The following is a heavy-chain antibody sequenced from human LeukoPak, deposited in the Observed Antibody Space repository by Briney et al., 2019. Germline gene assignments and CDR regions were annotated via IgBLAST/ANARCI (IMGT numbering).Heavy chain of an antibody. D-gene: IGHD2-8*01. Sequence: PGGSLRLSCAASGFTFSSYATSWVRQAPGKGLEWVTAISGSGGSTYYADSVKGRFTISRDNSKNTLYLQMNSLRAEDTAVYYCAKDSSLLMVYAIVDYWGQGTLVTVSS. J-gene: IGHJ4*02. CDR3: AKDSSLLMVYAIVDY. V-gene: IGHV3-23*01. CDR1: GFTFSSYA. CDR2: ISGSGGST.